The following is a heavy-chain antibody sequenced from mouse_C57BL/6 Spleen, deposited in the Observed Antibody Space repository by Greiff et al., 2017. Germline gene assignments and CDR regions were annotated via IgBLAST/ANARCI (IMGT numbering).Heavy chain of an antibody. CDR3: AGGLTFYAMDY. Sequence: AGGGVSFSRYWMCWVRRAPGKGLEWIGEINPDSSTINYAPSLKDKFIISRDNAKNTLYLQMSKVRSEDTALYYCAGGLTFYAMDYWGQGTSVTVSS. V-gene: IGHV4-1*01. CDR1: GVSFSRYW. J-gene: IGHJ4*01. D-gene: IGHD3-1*01. CDR2: INPDSSTI.